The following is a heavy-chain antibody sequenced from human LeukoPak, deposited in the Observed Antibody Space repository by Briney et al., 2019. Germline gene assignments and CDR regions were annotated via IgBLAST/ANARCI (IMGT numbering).Heavy chain of an antibody. CDR3: AKAPVGHCSGGSCYPFDD. CDR2: ISGSGGST. Sequence: GGSLRLSCAASGFTFSSYAMSWVRQAPGKGLEWVSGISGSGGSTYYADSVKGRFTISRGNPKNTLDLQMNSLRAEDTAVYYCAKAPVGHCSGGSCYPFDDWGQGTLVTVSS. D-gene: IGHD2-15*01. V-gene: IGHV3-23*01. CDR1: GFTFSSYA. J-gene: IGHJ4*02.